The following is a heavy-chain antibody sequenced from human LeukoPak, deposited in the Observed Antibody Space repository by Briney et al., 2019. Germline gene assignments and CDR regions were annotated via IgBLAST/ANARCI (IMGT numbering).Heavy chain of an antibody. D-gene: IGHD5-18*01. CDR2: IRGSGGST. Sequence: GGSLRLSCAASGFTFSSYAMSWVRQAPGKGLEWVSAIRGSGGSTYYADSVKGRFTISRDNSKNTLYLQMNSLRAEDTAVYYCAKDPGYSCGYLFDPWGQGTLVTVSS. J-gene: IGHJ5*02. V-gene: IGHV3-23*01. CDR3: AKDPGYSCGYLFDP. CDR1: GFTFSSYA.